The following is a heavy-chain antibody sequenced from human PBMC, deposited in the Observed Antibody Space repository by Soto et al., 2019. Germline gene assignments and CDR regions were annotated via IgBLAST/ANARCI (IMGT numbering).Heavy chain of an antibody. CDR1: GYSFTSYW. D-gene: IGHD3-3*01. CDR3: AGGPFGLDINSED. Sequence: VEYLKISCEGSGYSFTSYWIGWVRQIPGKGLEWMGIIYPCDSDTRYSPSSQGQVTVSADKSISTAYLQWSSLKASDTAMYYCAGGPFGLDINSEDWGQGNMITGSS. CDR2: IYPCDSDT. V-gene: IGHV5-51*01. J-gene: IGHJ1*01.